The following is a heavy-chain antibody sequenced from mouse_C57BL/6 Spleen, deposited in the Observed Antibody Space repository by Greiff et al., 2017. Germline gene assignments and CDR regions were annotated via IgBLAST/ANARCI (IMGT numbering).Heavy chain of an antibody. CDR2: INYDGSST. CDR1: GFTFSDYY. D-gene: IGHD2-3*01. J-gene: IGHJ4*01. Sequence: EVMLVESEGGLVQPGSSMKLSCTASGFTFSDYYMAWVRQVPEKGLEWVANINYDGSSTYYLDSLKSRFIISRDNAKNILYLQMSSLKSEDTATYYCARVYDGYYDAMDYWGQGTSVTVSS. V-gene: IGHV5-16*01. CDR3: ARVYDGYYDAMDY.